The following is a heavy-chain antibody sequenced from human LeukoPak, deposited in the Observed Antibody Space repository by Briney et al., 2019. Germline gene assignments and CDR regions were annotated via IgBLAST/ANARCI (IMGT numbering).Heavy chain of an antibody. CDR1: GFTFSTYG. D-gene: IGHD1-26*01. J-gene: IGHJ4*02. CDR3: AKDRLGAMMYFDF. Sequence: GGSLRLSCEASGFTFSTYGMSWVPQAPGKGLKCVSAISGSGGSTYYTDSVKGRVTISRDNSKNTLYLQVNSLRVEDTAVYYCAKDRLGAMMYFDFWGQGTLVTVSS. V-gene: IGHV3-23*01. CDR2: ISGSGGST.